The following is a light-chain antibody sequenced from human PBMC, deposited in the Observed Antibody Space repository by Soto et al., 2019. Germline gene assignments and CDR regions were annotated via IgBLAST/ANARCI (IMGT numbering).Light chain of an antibody. CDR2: DAS. J-gene: IGKJ2*02. Sequence: PMTQSPSSLSAAVGDRVTITCQASQDIKNYLIWYQQKPGKAPKLLIYDASSLGTGVSSRFSGSGSGTYFTINISSLQPEDIATYYCQQFDSVPCTFCQGTKLEIK. CDR1: QDIKNY. CDR3: QQFDSVPCT. V-gene: IGKV1-33*01.